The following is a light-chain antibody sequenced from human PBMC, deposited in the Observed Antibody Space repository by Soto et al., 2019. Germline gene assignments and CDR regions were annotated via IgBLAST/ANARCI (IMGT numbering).Light chain of an antibody. CDR2: TAS. CDR3: QQLNSYPKT. J-gene: IGKJ3*01. Sequence: IQLTQSPSSLSASVGDRVTITCRASQGISSYLAWYQQKPGKAPKLLIYTASTLQSGVPSRFSGSGSGTEFTLTISSLQPEDFATSSCQQLNSYPKTFGPGTKVEIK. V-gene: IGKV1-9*01. CDR1: QGISSY.